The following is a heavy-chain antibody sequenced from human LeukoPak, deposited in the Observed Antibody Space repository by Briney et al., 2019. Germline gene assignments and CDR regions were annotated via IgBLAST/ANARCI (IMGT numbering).Heavy chain of an antibody. J-gene: IGHJ4*02. CDR1: GGSITSYH. CDR3: ARNGRRGSSWYLPDY. V-gene: IGHV4-59*01. Sequence: SETLSLTCTVSGGSITSYHWSWIRQSPGKGLEWIAYIHYTGSTNYNPSLKSRVTISVDTSKNKFSLKLTSVTAADTAVYYCARNGRRGSSWYLPDYWGQGTLVTVSS. CDR2: IHYTGST. D-gene: IGHD6-13*01.